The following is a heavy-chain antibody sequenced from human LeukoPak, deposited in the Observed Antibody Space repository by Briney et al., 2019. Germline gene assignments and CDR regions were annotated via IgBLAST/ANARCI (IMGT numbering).Heavy chain of an antibody. Sequence: GGSLRLSCAASGFTFSSFAMHWVRQAPGKGLEWVADIWYNGSNKYYAESVKGRFTISRDNSKNMLYMQLNSLRAEDTGVYYCSRGGYGDYNNWFDPWGQGTLVIVSS. CDR1: GFTFSSFA. D-gene: IGHD4-17*01. J-gene: IGHJ5*02. CDR2: IWYNGSNK. V-gene: IGHV3-33*01. CDR3: SRGGYGDYNNWFDP.